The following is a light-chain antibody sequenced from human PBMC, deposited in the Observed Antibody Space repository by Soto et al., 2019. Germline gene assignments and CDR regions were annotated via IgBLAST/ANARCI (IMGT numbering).Light chain of an antibody. CDR3: AAWDDSLNGV. Sequence: QSVLTQPPSASGTPGQRVTISCSGSSSNIGSNTVNWYQQLPGTAPKLLIYSNNQRPSGVPDRFSGSKSGTSASLAISGLKSEDEADYNCAAWDDSLNGVFGGGTKLTVL. V-gene: IGLV1-44*01. CDR2: SNN. CDR1: SSNIGSNT. J-gene: IGLJ3*02.